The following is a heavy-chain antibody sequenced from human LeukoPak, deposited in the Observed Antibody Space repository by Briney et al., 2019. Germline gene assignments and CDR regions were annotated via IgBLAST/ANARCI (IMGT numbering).Heavy chain of an antibody. V-gene: IGHV3-11*03. CDR1: GFTFSDYY. J-gene: IGHJ4*02. CDR3: ARSNRGVIQLPDS. CDR2: ISSTSSYA. Sequence: GGSLRLSCAASGFTFSDYYMSWIRQAPGKGLEWVSYISSTSSYANYADSVKGRFTISRDNAKNSLYLQMNSLRAEDTAVYYCARSNRGVIQLPDSWAQRTLVTVSS. D-gene: IGHD5-18*01.